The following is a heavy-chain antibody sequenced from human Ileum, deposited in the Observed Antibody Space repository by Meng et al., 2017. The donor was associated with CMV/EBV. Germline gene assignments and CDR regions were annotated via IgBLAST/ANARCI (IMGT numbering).Heavy chain of an antibody. CDR3: AKYNWNDGRTFDP. J-gene: IGHJ5*02. V-gene: IGHV3-30*02. D-gene: IGHD1-20*01. Sequence: VYLGGSGGGCVQPGGSLRLSCAASGLTFSNSGMHWVRQAPGKGLEWVAFIRDDGSDKYYADSVEGRFTISRDNSKNTLYLQMNSLRADDTAVYYCAKYNWNDGRTFDPWGQGTLVTVSS. CDR1: GLTFSNSG. CDR2: IRDDGSDK.